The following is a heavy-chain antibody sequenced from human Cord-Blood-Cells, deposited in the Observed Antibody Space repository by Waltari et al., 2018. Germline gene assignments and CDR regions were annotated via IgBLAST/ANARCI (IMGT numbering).Heavy chain of an antibody. V-gene: IGHV1-18*01. Sequence: QVQLVQSGAEVKKPGASVKVSCKASGYTFTSYGISWVRQAPGQGLERTGWISAYNGNTNYAQKLQGRVTMTTDTSTSTAYMELRSLRSDDTAVYYCARDSTIFGVVIDNWFDPWGQGTLVTVSS. CDR1: GYTFTSYG. CDR2: ISAYNGNT. D-gene: IGHD3-3*01. CDR3: ARDSTIFGVVIDNWFDP. J-gene: IGHJ5*02.